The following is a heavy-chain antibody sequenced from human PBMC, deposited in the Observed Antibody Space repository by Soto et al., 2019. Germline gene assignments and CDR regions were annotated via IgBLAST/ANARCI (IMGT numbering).Heavy chain of an antibody. V-gene: IGHV3-74*01. D-gene: IGHD2-21*01. CDR3: AKEADYCVSSKYDN. CDR1: GFTFSNYW. J-gene: IGHJ4*02. Sequence: GGSLRLSFVASGFTFSNYWIHWVRQDPGMGLVWVSSIRSDGTATQYADSVNGRFTVSRDNTKNTLYLQMTSLRAEDTAVYYCAKEADYCVSSKYDNWGRGTLVTVSS. CDR2: IRSDGTAT.